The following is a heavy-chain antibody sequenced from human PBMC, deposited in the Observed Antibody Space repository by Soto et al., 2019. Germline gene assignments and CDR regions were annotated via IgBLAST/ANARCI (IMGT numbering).Heavy chain of an antibody. CDR2: IYSGGST. V-gene: IGHV3-53*01. D-gene: IGHD3-10*01. J-gene: IGHJ4*02. Sequence: GGSLRLSCAASGFTVSSNYMSWVRQAPGKGLEWVSVIYSGGSTYYADSVKGRFTISRDNSKNTLYLQMNSLRAEDTAVYYCASGGSGSYYPLGHYWGQGTLVTVSS. CDR1: GFTVSSNY. CDR3: ASGGSGSYYPLGHY.